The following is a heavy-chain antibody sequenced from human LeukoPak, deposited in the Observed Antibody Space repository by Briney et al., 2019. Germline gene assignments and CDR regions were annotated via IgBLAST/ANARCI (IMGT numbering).Heavy chain of an antibody. CDR3: AKDRDSSSWYFDY. D-gene: IGHD6-13*01. CDR1: GFTFSSYA. J-gene: IGHJ4*02. CDR2: ISGSGGST. Sequence: PGGSLRLSCAASGFTFSSYAMSWVRQAPGKGLEWVSAISGSGGSTYYADSVKGRFTISRDNSKNTVYLQMNSLRGEDTAVYHCAKDRDSSSWYFDYWGQGTLVTVSS. V-gene: IGHV3-23*01.